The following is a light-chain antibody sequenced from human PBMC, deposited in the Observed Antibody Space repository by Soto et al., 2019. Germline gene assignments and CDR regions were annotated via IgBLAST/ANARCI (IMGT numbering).Light chain of an antibody. V-gene: IGKV1-27*01. J-gene: IGKJ1*01. CDR1: RDITNH. Sequence: DIQITHSPSSLSASVGDRVTFTCRASRDITNHLAWYQQKPGKVPKLLIYAASTLQSGVPSRFSGSGSGTDFTLTIGSLQPEDVATYFCLTYNSGLWTFGQGTKVEIK. CDR3: LTYNSGLWT. CDR2: AAS.